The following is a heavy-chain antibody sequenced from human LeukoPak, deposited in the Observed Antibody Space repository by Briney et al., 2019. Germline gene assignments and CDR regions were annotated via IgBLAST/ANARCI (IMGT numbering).Heavy chain of an antibody. D-gene: IGHD3-22*01. CDR1: GGSISSYY. CDR2: IYTSGST. Sequence: SETLSPTCTVSGGSISSYYWSWIRQPPGKGLEWIGYIYTSGSTNYNPSLKSRVTISVDTSKNQFSLKLSSVTAADTAVYYCARHRKDYYDSSGYSTYYFDYWGQGTLVTVSS. CDR3: ARHRKDYYDSSGYSTYYFDY. V-gene: IGHV4-4*09. J-gene: IGHJ4*02.